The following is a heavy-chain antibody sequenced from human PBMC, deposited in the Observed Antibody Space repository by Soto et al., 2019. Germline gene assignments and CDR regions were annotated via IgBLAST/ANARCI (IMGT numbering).Heavy chain of an antibody. CDR1: GFTFSSYA. CDR2: ISYDGSNK. D-gene: IGHD3-3*01. V-gene: IGHV3-30-3*01. Sequence: QVQLVESGGGVVQPGRSLRLSCAASGFTFSSYAMHWVRQAPGKGLEWVAVISYDGSNKYYADSVKGRFTISRDNSKNTLYLQMNSLRAEDTAVYYCARVPYDFWSGYLYFQHWGKGTLVTVSS. J-gene: IGHJ1*01. CDR3: ARVPYDFWSGYLYFQH.